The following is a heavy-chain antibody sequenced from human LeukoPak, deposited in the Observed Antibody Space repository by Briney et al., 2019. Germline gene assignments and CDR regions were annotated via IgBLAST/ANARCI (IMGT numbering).Heavy chain of an antibody. D-gene: IGHD3-3*01. CDR3: ARLNDDGYYYFYMDV. Sequence: GAPLRGSCAASGFTFSSYWMSWVRKAPGKCLEWVANIKQDGSEKYYVDSGKGRFTISRDNAKNSLYLQMNSLRAEDTAIYYCARLNDDGYYYFYMDVWGKGTTVTGSS. CDR2: IKQDGSEK. CDR1: GFTFSSYW. J-gene: IGHJ6*03. V-gene: IGHV3-7*01.